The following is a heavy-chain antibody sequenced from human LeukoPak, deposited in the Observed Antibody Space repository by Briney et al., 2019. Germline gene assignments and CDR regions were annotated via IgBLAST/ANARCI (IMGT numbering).Heavy chain of an antibody. J-gene: IGHJ1*01. CDR2: INHSGST. CDR1: GFTFSSYS. D-gene: IGHD3-22*01. V-gene: IGHV4-34*01. CDR3: ASSFRAYYYDSSGYYRAEYFQH. Sequence: PGGSLRLSCAASGFTFSSYSMNWVRQAPGKGLEWIGEINHSGSTNSNPSLKSRVTISVDPSKNQFSLKLSSVTAADTAVYYCASSFRAYYYDSSGYYRAEYFQHWGQGTLVTVSS.